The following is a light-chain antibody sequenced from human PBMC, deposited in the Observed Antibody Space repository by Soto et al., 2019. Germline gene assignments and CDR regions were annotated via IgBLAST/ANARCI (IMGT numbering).Light chain of an antibody. CDR2: QDS. V-gene: IGLV3-1*01. CDR3: QAWHSSTGV. Sequence: SYELTQPPSVSVSPGQTASITCSGDKLGDKYACWYQQKPGQSPVLVIYQDSKRLSGIPERFSGSNSGNTATLTISGTQAMDEADYYCQAWHSSTGVFGTGTKLTVL. J-gene: IGLJ1*01. CDR1: KLGDKY.